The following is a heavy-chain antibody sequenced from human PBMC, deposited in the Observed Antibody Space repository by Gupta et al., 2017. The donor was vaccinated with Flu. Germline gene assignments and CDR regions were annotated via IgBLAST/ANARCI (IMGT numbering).Heavy chain of an antibody. J-gene: IGHJ4*02. CDR2: ISYDGSNK. D-gene: IGHD1-26*01. V-gene: IGHV3-30*18. Sequence: QVQLVESGGGVVQPGRSLRLSCAASGFTFSSYGMHWVRQAPGKGLEWVAVISYDGSNKYYADSVKGRFTISRDNSKNTLYLQMNSLRAEDTAVYYCAKDRVGATMTFDYWGQGTLVTVSS. CDR1: GFTFSSYG. CDR3: AKDRVGATMTFDY.